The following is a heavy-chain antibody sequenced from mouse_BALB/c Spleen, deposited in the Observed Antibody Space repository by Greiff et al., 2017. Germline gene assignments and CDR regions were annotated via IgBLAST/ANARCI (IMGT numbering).Heavy chain of an antibody. CDR3: ARSHYYGSSHWYFDV. J-gene: IGHJ1*01. D-gene: IGHD1-1*01. Sequence: QVQLQQSGAELAKPGASVKMSCKASGYTFTSYWMHWVKQRPGQGLEWIGYINPSTGYTEYNQKFKDKATLTADKSSSTAYMQLSSLTSEDSAVYYCARSHYYGSSHWYFDVWGAGTTVTVSS. CDR2: INPSTGYT. V-gene: IGHV1-7*01. CDR1: GYTFTSYW.